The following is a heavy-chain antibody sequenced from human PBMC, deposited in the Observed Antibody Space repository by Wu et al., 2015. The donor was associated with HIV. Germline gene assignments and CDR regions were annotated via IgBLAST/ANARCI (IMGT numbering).Heavy chain of an antibody. CDR1: GDTFTDFA. D-gene: IGHD3-10*01. Sequence: QVQLVQSGAEVKKPGSSMKVSCRTSGDTFTDFAITWVRQAPGQGLEWMGGITPVFATINYAQKFQDRVNIIADESTSTVFMEMSGLTPEDTAVYYCARPSDMVRGNYGPTGDAYDVWGLGTLVIVSS. CDR3: ARPSDMVRGNYGPTGDAYDV. V-gene: IGHV1-69*12. J-gene: IGHJ3*01. CDR2: ITPVFATI.